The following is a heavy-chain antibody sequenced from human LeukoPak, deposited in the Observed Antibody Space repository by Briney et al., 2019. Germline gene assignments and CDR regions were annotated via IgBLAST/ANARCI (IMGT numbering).Heavy chain of an antibody. CDR2: ISYDGSNK. CDR1: GFTFSSYA. Sequence: GGSLRLSCAASGFTFSSYAMHWVRPAPGKGLEWVAVISYDGSNKYHADSVKGRFTISRDNSKNTLYLQMNILRAEDTAVYYCARGQRAHVEWSSYMDVWGKGTTVTVSS. V-gene: IGHV3-30*04. D-gene: IGHD3-3*01. J-gene: IGHJ6*03. CDR3: ARGQRAHVEWSSYMDV.